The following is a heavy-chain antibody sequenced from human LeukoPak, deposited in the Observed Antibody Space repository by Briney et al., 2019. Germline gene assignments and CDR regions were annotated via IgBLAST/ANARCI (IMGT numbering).Heavy chain of an antibody. V-gene: IGHV3-7*03. Sequence: GGSLRLSCAASGFTFTNYWMSWVRQAPGKGLELVANIKQDRSEKYYVDSVKGRFTISRDNAKNSLYLQMNSLRAEDTAVYYCAKVRANRFASFDYWGQGTLVTVSS. CDR3: AKVRANRFASFDY. J-gene: IGHJ4*02. CDR1: GFTFTNYW. CDR2: IKQDRSEK. D-gene: IGHD1/OR15-1a*01.